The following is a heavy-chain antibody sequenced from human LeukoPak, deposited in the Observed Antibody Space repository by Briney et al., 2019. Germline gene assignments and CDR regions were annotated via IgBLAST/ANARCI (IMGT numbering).Heavy chain of an antibody. CDR1: GDSISSSSYY. CDR3: ARQTYGGLISY. CDR2: IYYTGGT. D-gene: IGHD4-23*01. V-gene: IGHV4-39*01. J-gene: IGHJ4*02. Sequence: PSETQSLTCTVSGDSISSSSYYWGWIRQPPGKGLEWVGSIYYTGGTYYNPSLKSRVTISVDTSKNQFSLKLSSVTAADTAVYYCARQTYGGLISYWGQGTLVTVSS.